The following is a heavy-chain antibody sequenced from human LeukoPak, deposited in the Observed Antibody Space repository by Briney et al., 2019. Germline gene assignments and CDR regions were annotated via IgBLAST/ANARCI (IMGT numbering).Heavy chain of an antibody. J-gene: IGHJ4*01. D-gene: IGHD6-13*01. V-gene: IGHV3-7*01. CDR2: IGQDGGEK. CDR1: GFTFSDYW. Sequence: GGSLRLSCAVSGFTFSDYWMNWVRQAPGKGLECVASIGQDGGEKSYVDSVKGRFTISRDNTKRSLYLRMSSLRAEDTAVYYCARDGTAAGLYFDLWGQGTLVTVSS. CDR3: ARDGTAAGLYFDL.